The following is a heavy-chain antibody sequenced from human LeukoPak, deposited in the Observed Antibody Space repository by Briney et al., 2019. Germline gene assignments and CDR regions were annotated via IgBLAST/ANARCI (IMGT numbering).Heavy chain of an antibody. CDR2: IDWDDDK. Sequence: SGPTLVKPTQTLTLTCTFSGFSLSTSGMCVSWIRQPPGKALEWLALIDWDDDKYYSTSLKTRLTISKDTSKNQVVLTMTNMDPVDTATYYCARIFRSLRWFGESYYYGMDVWGKGTTVTVSS. J-gene: IGHJ6*04. CDR1: GFSLSTSGMC. CDR3: ARIFRSLRWFGESYYYGMDV. V-gene: IGHV2-70*01. D-gene: IGHD3-10*01.